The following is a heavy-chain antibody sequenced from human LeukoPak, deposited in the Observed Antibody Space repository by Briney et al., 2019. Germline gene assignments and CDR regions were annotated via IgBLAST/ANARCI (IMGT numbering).Heavy chain of an antibody. CDR1: GGSISSSSYY. Sequence: KTSETLSLTCTVSGGSISSSSYYWGWIRQPPGKGLEWIGSIYYSGSTYYNPSLKSRVTISVDTSKNQFSLKLSSVTAADTAVYYCARDWGEGAMVPFDYWGQGTLVTVSS. CDR2: IYYSGST. D-gene: IGHD5-18*01. J-gene: IGHJ4*02. CDR3: ARDWGEGAMVPFDY. V-gene: IGHV4-39*07.